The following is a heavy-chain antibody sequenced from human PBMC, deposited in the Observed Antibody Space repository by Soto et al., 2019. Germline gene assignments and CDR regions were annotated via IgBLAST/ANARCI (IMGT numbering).Heavy chain of an antibody. J-gene: IGHJ6*03. CDR1: GFTFSSYA. CDR3: AEVGGRYDFWRGYPGLRSYYYMDV. CDR2: ISGSGGST. V-gene: IGHV3-23*01. Sequence: GGSLRLSCAASGFTFSSYAMSWVRQAPGKGLEWVSAISGSGGSTYYADSGKGGFTISGDKSKNTWYLQMNSLRAEDTAVYYCAEVGGRYDFWRGYPGLRSYYYMDVWGKGTTVTVSS. D-gene: IGHD3-3*01.